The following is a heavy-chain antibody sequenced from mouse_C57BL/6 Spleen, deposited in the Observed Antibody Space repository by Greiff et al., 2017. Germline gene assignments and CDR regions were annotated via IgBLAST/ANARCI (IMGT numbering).Heavy chain of an antibody. D-gene: IGHD3-2*02. Sequence: QVQLQQPGTELVKPGASVKLSCKASGYTFTSYWMHWVKQRPGQGLEWIGNINPSNGGTNYNEKFKSKGTLTVDKSSSTAYMQLSSLTSEDSAVYYCARGEAQAKGAWFAYWGQGTLVTVSA. CDR2: INPSNGGT. J-gene: IGHJ3*01. CDR1: GYTFTSYW. CDR3: ARGEAQAKGAWFAY. V-gene: IGHV1-53*01.